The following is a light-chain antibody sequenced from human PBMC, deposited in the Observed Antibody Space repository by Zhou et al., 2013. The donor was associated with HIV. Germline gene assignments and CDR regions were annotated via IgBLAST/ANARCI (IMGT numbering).Light chain of an antibody. CDR3: MQALQTPYT. CDR1: QSLLHSNGYNY. J-gene: IGKJ2*01. Sequence: DIVMTQSPLSLPVTPGEPASISCRSSQSLLHSNGYNYFDWYLQKPGQSPQLLIYLGSNRASGVPDRFSGSGSGTDFTLKISRVEAEDIGVYYCMQALQTPYTFGLGDQAGDQT. CDR2: LGS. V-gene: IGKV2-28*01.